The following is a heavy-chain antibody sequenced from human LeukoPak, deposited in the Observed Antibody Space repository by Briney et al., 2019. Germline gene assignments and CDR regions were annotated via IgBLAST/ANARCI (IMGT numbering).Heavy chain of an antibody. CDR3: ATSWGNFLTGYPLEY. Sequence: ASVKVSCKASGYTFTSYGISWVRQAPGQGLEWMGWISAYNGNTDYSQKLQGRVTMTTGTSTSTAYMELRSLRSDDTAVYYCATSWGNFLTGYPLEYWGQGTLVTVSS. CDR2: ISAYNGNT. J-gene: IGHJ4*02. CDR1: GYTFTSYG. V-gene: IGHV1-18*01. D-gene: IGHD3/OR15-3a*01.